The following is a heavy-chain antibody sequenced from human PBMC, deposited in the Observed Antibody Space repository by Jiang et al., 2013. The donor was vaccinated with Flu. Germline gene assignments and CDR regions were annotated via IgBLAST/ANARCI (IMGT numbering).Heavy chain of an antibody. V-gene: IGHV3-23*01. CDR2: ISGSGGST. D-gene: IGHD3-22*01. J-gene: IGHJ4*02. CDR3: AKDHYDSSGYPARPYYFDY. Sequence: AISGSGGSTYYADXVKDRFTISRDNSKNTLYLQMNSLRAEDTAVYYCAKDHYDSSGYPARPYYFDYWGQGTLVTVSS.